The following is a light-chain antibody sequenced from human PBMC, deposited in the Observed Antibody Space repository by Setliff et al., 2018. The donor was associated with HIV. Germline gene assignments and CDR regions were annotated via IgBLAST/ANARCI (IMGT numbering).Light chain of an antibody. CDR2: DVS. V-gene: IGLV2-14*01. J-gene: IGLJ1*01. CDR1: SSDVGTYNA. Sequence: QSALTQSASVSGSPGQSITISCTGTSSDVGTYNAVYWYQQHPGKAPKLMIYDVSTRPSGVSNRFSGSKSGNTASLTISGLQTEDEADYYCSSYTSSSTDVFGTGTKVTV. CDR3: SSYTSSSTDV.